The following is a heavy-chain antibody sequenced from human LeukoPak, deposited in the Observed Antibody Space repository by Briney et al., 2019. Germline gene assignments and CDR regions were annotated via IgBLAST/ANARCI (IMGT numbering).Heavy chain of an antibody. CDR2: IYYSGST. Sequence: SETLSLTCTVSGGSISSGDHYWSWIRQPPGKGLEWIGYIYYSGSTYYNPSLKSRVTISVDTSKNQFSLKLSSVTAADTAVYYCARLGGATVTTHNFDYWGQGTLVTVSS. CDR1: GGSISSGDHY. D-gene: IGHD4-17*01. V-gene: IGHV4-30-4*08. J-gene: IGHJ4*02. CDR3: ARLGGATVTTHNFDY.